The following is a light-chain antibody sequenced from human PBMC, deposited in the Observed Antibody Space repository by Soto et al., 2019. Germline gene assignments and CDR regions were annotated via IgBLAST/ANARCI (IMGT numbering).Light chain of an antibody. CDR3: SSYTNINTWAGV. J-gene: IGLJ1*01. V-gene: IGLV2-14*01. CDR1: SGDIGSYNR. Sequence: QSALAQPASVSGSPGQSITISCTGTSGDIGSYNRVSWYQQHPGKAPKLIIYEVTDRPSGVSNRFSGSKSGNTASLTISGLQAEDEAEYYCSSYTNINTWAGVFGTGTKGTVL. CDR2: EVT.